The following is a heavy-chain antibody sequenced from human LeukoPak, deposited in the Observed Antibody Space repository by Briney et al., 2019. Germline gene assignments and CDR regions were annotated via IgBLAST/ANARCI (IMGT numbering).Heavy chain of an antibody. J-gene: IGHJ4*02. V-gene: IGHV3-7*01. CDR1: GFTFSSYW. CDR3: AREAYSSGWYGGYFDY. D-gene: IGHD6-19*01. Sequence: GGSLRLSCAASGFTFSSYWMSWVRQAPGKGLEWVANIKQDGSEKYYVDSVKGRFTISRDNAKNSLYLQMNSLRAEDTAVYYCAREAYSSGWYGGYFDYWGRGTLVTVSS. CDR2: IKQDGSEK.